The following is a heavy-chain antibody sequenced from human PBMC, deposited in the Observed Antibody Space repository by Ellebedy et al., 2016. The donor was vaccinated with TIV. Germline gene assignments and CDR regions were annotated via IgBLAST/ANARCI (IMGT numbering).Heavy chain of an antibody. CDR1: GFTFSTSW. CDR2: MNGDGNER. D-gene: IGHD1-1*01. CDR3: TKDGSGTMNF. J-gene: IGHJ4*02. V-gene: IGHV3-7*01. Sequence: GESLKISCAVSGFTFSTSWMSWVRQAPGQGLKWVANMNGDGNERYYVDSVEGRFTISRDNTRNSLYLQMNSLRADDTAVYYCTKDGSGTMNFWGQGTLVTVSS.